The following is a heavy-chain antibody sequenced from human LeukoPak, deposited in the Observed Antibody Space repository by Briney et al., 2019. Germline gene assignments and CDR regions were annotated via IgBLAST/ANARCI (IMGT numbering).Heavy chain of an antibody. D-gene: IGHD6-19*01. V-gene: IGHV4-59*08. CDR1: GGSISSYY. CDR2: IYNREST. Sequence: SETLSLTCTVSGGSISSYYWSWIRQPPGKGLEWIGYIYNRESTNYNPSLKSRVTISGDTSRNQVSLKLRSVTAADTAVYYCATAGRSSGWYGFDYWGQGILVTVSS. CDR3: ATAGRSSGWYGFDY. J-gene: IGHJ4*02.